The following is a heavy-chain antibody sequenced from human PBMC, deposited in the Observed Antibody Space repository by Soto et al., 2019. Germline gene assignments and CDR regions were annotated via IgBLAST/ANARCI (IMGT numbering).Heavy chain of an antibody. CDR1: GFTFSSYE. J-gene: IGHJ4*02. CDR2: ISSSGSTI. D-gene: IGHD6-13*01. CDR3: ARWAGDSSSWSASFNFDY. Sequence: GGSLRLSCAASGFTFSSYEMNWVRQAPGKGLEWVSYISSSGSTIYYADSVKGRFTISRDNAKNSLYLQMNSLRAEDTAVYYCARWAGDSSSWSASFNFDYWGQGTLVTVSS. V-gene: IGHV3-48*03.